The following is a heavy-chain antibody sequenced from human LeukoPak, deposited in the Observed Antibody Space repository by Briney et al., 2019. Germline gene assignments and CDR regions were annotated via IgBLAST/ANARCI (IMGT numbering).Heavy chain of an antibody. CDR2: ISAYNGNT. J-gene: IGHJ4*02. CDR1: GYTFTCYG. V-gene: IGHV1-18*01. CDR3: ARDDPPYNWNYY. D-gene: IGHD1-7*01. Sequence: ASVKVSCKASGYTFTCYGISWVGQAPGQGLGWMGWISAYNGNTNYAQKLQGRVTMTTDTSTSTAYMELRSLRSDDTAVYYCARDDPPYNWNYYWGQGTLVTVSS.